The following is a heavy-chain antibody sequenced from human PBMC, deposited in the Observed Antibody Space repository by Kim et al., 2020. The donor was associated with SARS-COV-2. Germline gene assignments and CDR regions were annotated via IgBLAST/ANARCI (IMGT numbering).Heavy chain of an antibody. J-gene: IGHJ3*02. CDR2: IYYSGST. CDR3: ARPNYCSGGSCYSSNAFDI. V-gene: IGHV4-39*01. Sequence: SETLSLTCTVSGGSISSSSYYWGWIRQPPGKGLEWIGSIYYSGSTYYNPSLKSRVTISVDTSKNQFSLKLSSVTAADTAVYYCARPNYCSGGSCYSSNAFDIWGQGTMVTVSS. CDR1: GGSISSSSYY. D-gene: IGHD2-15*01.